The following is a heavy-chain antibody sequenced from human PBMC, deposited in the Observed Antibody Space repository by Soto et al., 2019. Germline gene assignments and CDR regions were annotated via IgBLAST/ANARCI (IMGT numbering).Heavy chain of an antibody. CDR3: ARDPGHCSGASCYNLYYFDY. Sequence: ASVKVSCKASEYTFIGYYIHWVRQAPGQGLEWMGWINPNTGDTSYAQKFQGRVTMTRDTSVSTAYMDLSRLRSDDTAMYYCARDPGHCSGASCYNLYYFDYWGQGTLVTVSS. CDR1: EYTFIGYY. J-gene: IGHJ4*02. D-gene: IGHD2-2*02. V-gene: IGHV1-2*02. CDR2: INPNTGDT.